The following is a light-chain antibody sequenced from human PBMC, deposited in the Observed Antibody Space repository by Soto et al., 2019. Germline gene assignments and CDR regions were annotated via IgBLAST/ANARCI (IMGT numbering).Light chain of an antibody. CDR2: ANS. J-gene: IGLJ3*02. CDR3: QSYDNSLSGWV. Sequence: QSVLTQPPSVSGAPGQRGTISCTGSSSNIGAGYDVHWYQQLPGTAPKLLINANSNRPSGVPDRFSGSKSGTSASLAITGLQAEDEADYYCQSYDNSLSGWVFGGGTKVTVL. V-gene: IGLV1-40*01. CDR1: SSNIGAGYD.